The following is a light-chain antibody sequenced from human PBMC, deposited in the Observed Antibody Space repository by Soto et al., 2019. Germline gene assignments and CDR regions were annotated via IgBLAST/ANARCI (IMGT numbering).Light chain of an antibody. Sequence: DIVMTQSPLSLPVTPGEPASISCRSSQSLLHSNGYNYLDCYLQKPGQSPQLLIYLGSNRASGVPDRFSGSGSGTDFTLKISRVEAEDVGVYYCMQALQTPMYTFGQGPKLEIK. CDR1: QSLLHSNGYNY. J-gene: IGKJ2*01. CDR3: MQALQTPMYT. CDR2: LGS. V-gene: IGKV2-28*01.